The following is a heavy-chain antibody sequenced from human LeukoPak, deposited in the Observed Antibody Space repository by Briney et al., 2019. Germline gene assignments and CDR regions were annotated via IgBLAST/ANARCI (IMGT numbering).Heavy chain of an antibody. J-gene: IGHJ4*02. Sequence: ASVKVSCMASGYTFTGYGISWVRQAPGQGLEWMGWISAYNGNTNYAQKLQGRVTMTTDTSTSTAYMELRSLRSDDTAVYYCARDRRGGSGSYRRFDYWGRGTLVTVSS. D-gene: IGHD3-10*01. CDR2: ISAYNGNT. CDR3: ARDRRGGSGSYRRFDY. CDR1: GYTFTGYG. V-gene: IGHV1-18*01.